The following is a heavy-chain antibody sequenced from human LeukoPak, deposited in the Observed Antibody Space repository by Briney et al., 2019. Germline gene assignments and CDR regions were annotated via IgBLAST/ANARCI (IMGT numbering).Heavy chain of an antibody. CDR3: ARDKSGSDSARGAVIDI. J-gene: IGHJ3*02. V-gene: IGHV3-48*03. CDR2: ISSSGSTI. D-gene: IGHD1-26*01. Sequence: PGGSLRLSCAASGFTFSSYEMNWVRQAPGKGLEWVSYISSSGSTIYYADSVKGRFSISRDNAKNSLYLQMNSLRDEDTAVYYCARDKSGSDSARGAVIDICGQGAMVTVSS. CDR1: GFTFSSYE.